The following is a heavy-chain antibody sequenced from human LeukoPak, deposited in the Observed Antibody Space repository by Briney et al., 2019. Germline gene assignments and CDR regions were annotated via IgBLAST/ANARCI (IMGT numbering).Heavy chain of an antibody. J-gene: IGHJ2*01. CDR3: ARGDGDDYVWGSYRRRYFDL. V-gene: IGHV4-59*01. CDR2: IGYSGRT. Sequence: PSETLSLTCTVSGGSIGSYYWSWIRQPPGKGLEWIGCIGYSGRTNYNPSLKSRVIIPVDTSKNQFSLNLRSVTAADPAVYYCARGDGDDYVWGSYRRRYFDLWGRGTLVTVSS. CDR1: GGSIGSYY. D-gene: IGHD3-16*02.